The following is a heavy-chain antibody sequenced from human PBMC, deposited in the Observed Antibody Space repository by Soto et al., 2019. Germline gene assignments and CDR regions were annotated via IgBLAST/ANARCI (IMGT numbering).Heavy chain of an antibody. CDR1: GFTFSSYW. Sequence: GGSLRLSCAASGFTFSSYWMHWVRQAPGKGLGWVSRINSDGSSTSYAASVKGRFTISRDNAKNTLYLQMNSLRAEATAVYFCARDQGYSGYDYYYYYGMDVWGQGTPVTVSS. D-gene: IGHD5-12*01. J-gene: IGHJ6*02. CDR3: ARDQGYSGYDYYYYYGMDV. V-gene: IGHV3-74*01. CDR2: INSDGSST.